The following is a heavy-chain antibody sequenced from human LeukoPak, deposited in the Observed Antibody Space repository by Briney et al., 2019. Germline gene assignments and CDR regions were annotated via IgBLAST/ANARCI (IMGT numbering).Heavy chain of an antibody. Sequence: SETLSLTCTVSGGSISSYYWSRIRQPPGKGLEWIGYIYYSGSTNYNPSLKSRVTISVDTSKNQFSLKLSSVTAADTAVYYCARLSYITIFGVVTHYWYFDLWGRGTLVTVSS. D-gene: IGHD3-3*01. J-gene: IGHJ2*01. CDR2: IYYSGST. CDR1: GGSISSYY. V-gene: IGHV4-59*08. CDR3: ARLSYITIFGVVTHYWYFDL.